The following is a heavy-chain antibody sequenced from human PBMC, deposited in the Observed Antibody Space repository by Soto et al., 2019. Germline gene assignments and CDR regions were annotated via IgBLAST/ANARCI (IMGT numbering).Heavy chain of an antibody. CDR1: GDSVSSNSAA. J-gene: IGHJ6*03. CDR2: TYYRSKWYN. Sequence: SQTLSLTCAISGDSVSSNSAAWNWIRQSPSRGLEWLGRTYYRSKWYNDYAVSVKSRITFNPDTSKNQFYLQLNSVTPEDTAVYYCYAGYCSSTSCFYYYMDVWGKGTTVTVSS. V-gene: IGHV6-1*01. CDR3: YAGYCSSTSCFYYYMDV. D-gene: IGHD2-2*01.